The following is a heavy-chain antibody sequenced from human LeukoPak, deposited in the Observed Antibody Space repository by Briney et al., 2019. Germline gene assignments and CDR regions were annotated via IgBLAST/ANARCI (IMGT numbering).Heavy chain of an antibody. J-gene: IGHJ4*02. CDR1: GFTFDDYA. CDR3: AKDIAYGGNSYLDY. D-gene: IGHD4-23*01. CDR2: ISWNSGSI. V-gene: IGHV3-9*01. Sequence: GRSLRLSCAASGFTFDDYAMHWVRQAPGKGLEWVSGISWNSGSIGYADSVKGRLTISRDNAKNSLYLQMNSLRAEDTALYYCAKDIAYGGNSYLDYWGQGTLVTVSS.